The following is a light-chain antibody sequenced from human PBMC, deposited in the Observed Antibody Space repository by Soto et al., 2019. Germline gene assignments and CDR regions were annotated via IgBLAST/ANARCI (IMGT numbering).Light chain of an antibody. CDR2: SNN. V-gene: IGLV1-44*01. CDR1: SSNLGSNT. J-gene: IGLJ2*01. Sequence: QSVLTQPPSASGTPGQRVPISCSGSSSNLGSNTVNWYQQLPGTAPKLLIYSNNQRPSGVPDRFSGSKSGTSASLAISGLQSEDEADYYCAAWGDSLNGPVFGGGTKLTVL. CDR3: AAWGDSLNGPV.